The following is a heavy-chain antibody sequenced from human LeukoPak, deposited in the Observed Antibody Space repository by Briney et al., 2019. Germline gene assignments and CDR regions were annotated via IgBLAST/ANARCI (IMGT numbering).Heavy chain of an antibody. Sequence: GGSLRLSCAASGFTSSSYAMSWVRQDPGKGLEWVSAISGSGGSTYYADSVKGRFTISRDNSKNTLYLQMNSLRAEDTAVYYCANRQNDYGSFHDYWGQGTLVTLSS. CDR3: ANRQNDYGSFHDY. D-gene: IGHD4-17*01. CDR1: GFTSSSYA. CDR2: ISGSGGST. J-gene: IGHJ4*02. V-gene: IGHV3-23*01.